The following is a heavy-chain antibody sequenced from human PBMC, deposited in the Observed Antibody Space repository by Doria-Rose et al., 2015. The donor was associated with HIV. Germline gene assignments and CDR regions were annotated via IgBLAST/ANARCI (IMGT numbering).Heavy chain of an antibody. CDR2: IFSVDER. V-gene: IGHV2-26*01. D-gene: IGHD6-13*01. CDR1: GVSLSSPGMG. J-gene: IGHJ4*02. Sequence: QVTLKESGPVLVKPTETLTLTCTVSGVSLSSPGMGVSWIRQPPGKALEWLANIFSVDERSYKTSLKSSLTISRGTSKSQVALTMTDMDPVDTATYYCARIKSSRWYHKYYFDFWGQGTLVIVSA. CDR3: ARIKSSRWYHKYYFDF.